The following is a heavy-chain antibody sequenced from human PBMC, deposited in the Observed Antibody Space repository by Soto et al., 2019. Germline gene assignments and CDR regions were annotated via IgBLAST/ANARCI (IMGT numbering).Heavy chain of an antibody. CDR1: GFTFSSYS. D-gene: IGHD2-15*01. V-gene: IGHV3-48*01. CDR3: ARVQGIGYCSGGSCPGAFDI. CDR2: ISSSSSTI. J-gene: IGHJ3*02. Sequence: EVQLVESGGGLVQPGGSLRLSCAASGFTFSSYSMNWVRQAPGKGLEWVSYISSSSSTIYYADSVKGRFTISRDNAKNSLYLQMNSLRAEDTAVYYCARVQGIGYCSGGSCPGAFDIWGQGTMVTVSS.